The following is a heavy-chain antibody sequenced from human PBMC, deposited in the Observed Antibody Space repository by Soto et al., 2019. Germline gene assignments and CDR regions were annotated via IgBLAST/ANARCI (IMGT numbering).Heavy chain of an antibody. CDR1: GYALTELS. V-gene: IGHV1-24*01. J-gene: IGHJ4*02. Sequence: GASVKVSGKVSGYALTELSMHWVRQAPGKGLEWMGGFDPEDGETIYAQKFQGRVTMTEDTSTDTAYMELSSLRSEDTAVYYCATVGSSWYYHFDYWGQGTLVTVSS. CDR2: FDPEDGET. D-gene: IGHD6-13*01. CDR3: ATVGSSWYYHFDY.